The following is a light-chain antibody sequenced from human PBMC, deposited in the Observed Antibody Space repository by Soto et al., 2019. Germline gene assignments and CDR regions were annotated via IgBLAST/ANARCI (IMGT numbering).Light chain of an antibody. V-gene: IGKV3-15*01. J-gene: IGKJ4*01. Sequence: EIVMTQSPGTLSVSPGERATLSCRASQSVSSNLAWYQQKPGQAPRLLIYGASTRATGIPARLSGRGSGTEFTLTISSLQSEDFAGYYCQQYNDWTPVTFGGGTKVEIK. CDR1: QSVSSN. CDR3: QQYNDWTPVT. CDR2: GAS.